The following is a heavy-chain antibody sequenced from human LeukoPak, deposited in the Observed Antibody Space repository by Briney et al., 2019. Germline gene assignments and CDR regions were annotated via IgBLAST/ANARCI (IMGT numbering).Heavy chain of an antibody. V-gene: IGHV1-8*03. CDR1: GYTFTSYD. D-gene: IGHD3-10*01. CDR3: ARLCGSGSYFYYYMDV. Sequence: ASVKVSCKASGYTFTSYDINWVRQATGQGLEWMGWMNPNSGNTGYAQKFQARVTITRNTSISTAYMELSSLRSEDTAVYYCARLCGSGSYFYYYMDVWGKGTTVTVSS. CDR2: MNPNSGNT. J-gene: IGHJ6*03.